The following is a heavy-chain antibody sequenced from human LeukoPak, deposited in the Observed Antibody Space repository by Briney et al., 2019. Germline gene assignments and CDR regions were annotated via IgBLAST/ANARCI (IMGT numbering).Heavy chain of an antibody. CDR1: GGSFSGYY. V-gene: IGHV4-59*01. CDR2: IYYSGST. D-gene: IGHD4-11*01. J-gene: IGHJ4*02. Sequence: SETLSLTCAVYGGSFSGYYWNWIRQPPGKGLEWIGYIYYSGSTNYNPSLKSRVTISVDTSKNQFSLKLSSVTAADTAVYYCARSVTVTTNSFDYWGQGTLVTVSS. CDR3: ARSVTVTTNSFDY.